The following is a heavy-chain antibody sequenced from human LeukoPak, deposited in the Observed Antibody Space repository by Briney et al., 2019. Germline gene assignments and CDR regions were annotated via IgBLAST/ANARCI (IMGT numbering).Heavy chain of an antibody. D-gene: IGHD1-26*01. CDR3: ARGSYSGSYWFDY. CDR2: IYHSGST. Sequence: SQTLSLTCAVSGGSISSGGYSWSWIRQPLGKGLEWIGYIYHSGSTYYNPSLKSRVTISVDRSKNQFSLKLSSVTAADTAVYYCARGSYSGSYWFDYWGQGTLVTVSS. J-gene: IGHJ4*02. V-gene: IGHV4-30-2*01. CDR1: GGSISSGGYS.